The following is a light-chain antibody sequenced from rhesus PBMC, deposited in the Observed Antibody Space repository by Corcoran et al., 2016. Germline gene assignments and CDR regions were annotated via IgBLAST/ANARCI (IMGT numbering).Light chain of an antibody. CDR2: KAS. J-gene: IGKJ3*01. CDR3: QKYSSRPFT. V-gene: IGKV1-22*01. CDR1: QGISSR. Sequence: DIQMTQSPSSLSASVGDTVTITCRASQGISSRLAWYQQKPGKAPKLLIYKASSLQSGVPSRVSGSGFGKGLTLTLSSLQSEDFATYYCQKYSSRPFTFGPGTKLDIK.